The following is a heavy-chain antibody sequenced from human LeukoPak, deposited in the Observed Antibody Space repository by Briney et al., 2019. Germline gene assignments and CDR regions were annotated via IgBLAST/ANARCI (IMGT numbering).Heavy chain of an antibody. CDR3: AGDDYTISWYWFDP. V-gene: IGHV4-39*07. J-gene: IGHJ5*02. CDR1: GGSISSSSYY. D-gene: IGHD6-13*01. Sequence: PSETLSLTCTVSGGSISSSSYYWGWIRQPPGKGLEWIGSIYYSGTTYYNPSLKSRVTISVDTSKNQFSLKLSSVTAADTAVYYCAGDDYTISWYWFDPWGQGTLVTVSS. CDR2: IYYSGTT.